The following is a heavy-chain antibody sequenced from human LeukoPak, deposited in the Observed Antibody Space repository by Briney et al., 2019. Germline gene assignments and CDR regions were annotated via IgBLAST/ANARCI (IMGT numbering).Heavy chain of an antibody. CDR2: ISSSSSYI. CDR1: GFTFSNYN. D-gene: IGHD3-16*01. V-gene: IGHV3-21*01. CDR3: ARGDSGGMDY. Sequence: PGGSLRLSCAASGFTFSNYNMNWVRRAPGKGLEWVSSISSSSSYIYYADSVKGRFTISRDNANNSLYLQMNRLRAEDTTVYYCARGDSGGMDYWGQGTLVTVSS. J-gene: IGHJ4*02.